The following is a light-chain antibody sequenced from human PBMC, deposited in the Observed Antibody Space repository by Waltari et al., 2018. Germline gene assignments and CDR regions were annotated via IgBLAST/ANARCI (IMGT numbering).Light chain of an antibody. CDR2: GAS. CDR3: QQSYTTPFT. V-gene: IGKV1-39*01. Sequence: DIQMTQSPPSLSASVGDRVTITCRATQSISTSLNWYQQKPGKAPNLLIYGASSLERGVPSRFSGSGSGTDFTLTISSLHPEDVATYYCQQSYTTPFTFGPGTKVDLK. J-gene: IGKJ3*01. CDR1: QSISTS.